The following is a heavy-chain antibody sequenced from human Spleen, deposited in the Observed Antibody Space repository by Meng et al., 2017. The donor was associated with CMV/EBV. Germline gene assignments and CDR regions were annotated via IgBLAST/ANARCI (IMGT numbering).Heavy chain of an antibody. D-gene: IGHD3-3*01. J-gene: IGHJ6*02. CDR3: ARDTRSTIFGVARTNYYYYGMDV. Sequence: SVKVSCKASGYTFTSYAISWVRQAPGQGLEWMGGIIPIFGTANYAQKFQGRVTITTDESTSTAYMELSSLRSEDTAVYYCARDTRSTIFGVARTNYYYYGMDVWGQGTTVTVSS. CDR1: GYTFTSYA. CDR2: IIPIFGTA. V-gene: IGHV1-69*05.